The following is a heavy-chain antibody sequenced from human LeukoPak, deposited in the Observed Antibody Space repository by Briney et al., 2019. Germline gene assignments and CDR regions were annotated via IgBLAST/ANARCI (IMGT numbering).Heavy chain of an antibody. CDR1: GFTFSNYW. J-gene: IGHJ4*02. V-gene: IGHV3-74*01. CDR2: INSDGINT. CDR3: SDGRTSSGTLQHDY. D-gene: IGHD6-19*01. Sequence: PGGSLRLSCGASGFTFSNYWLHWVRQAPGKGLMWVSRINSDGINTSYADFVKGRFNISRDNAKNTLYLQINSLSAEDTALFYCSDGRTSSGTLQHDYWGQGTLVTVSS.